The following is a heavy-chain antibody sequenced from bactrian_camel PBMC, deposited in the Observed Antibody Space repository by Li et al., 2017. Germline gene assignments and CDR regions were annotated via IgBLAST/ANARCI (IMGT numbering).Heavy chain of an antibody. Sequence: HVQLVESGGGSVQAGGSLTLSCEVSDLTYDYYMGWFRPVPGRAREAVAIIEIDLTPTYSDSVKGRFTISKDNAKNILYLQMNSLKPEDTAMYYCAADRRPCRYCIGDYCHTIPREMNYWGQGTQVTVS. D-gene: IGHD2*01. CDR3: AADRRPCRYCIGDYCHTIPREMNY. V-gene: IGHV3-2*01. CDR1: DLTYDYY. CDR2: IEIDLTP. J-gene: IGHJ4*01.